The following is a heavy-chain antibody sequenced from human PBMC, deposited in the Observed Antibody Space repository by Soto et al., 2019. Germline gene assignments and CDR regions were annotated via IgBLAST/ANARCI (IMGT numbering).Heavy chain of an antibody. CDR1: GDSIISSDFY. CDR2: IFYLGSS. D-gene: IGHD3-3*02. Sequence: SETLSLTCTVSGDSIISSDFYWGWVRQPPGKGLEWIGSIFYLGSSYYNPSLKSRVTMSVDTSKNQFSLRLRSVTAADTALYFCARHSLALRKNNWFNPWGQGIMVTVSS. CDR3: ARHSLALRKNNWFNP. V-gene: IGHV4-39*01. J-gene: IGHJ5*02.